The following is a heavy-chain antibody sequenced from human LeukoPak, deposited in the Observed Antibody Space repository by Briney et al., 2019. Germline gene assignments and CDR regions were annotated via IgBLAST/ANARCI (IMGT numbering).Heavy chain of an antibody. Sequence: GGSLRLSCAASGFTFSDYYMSWIRQAPGKGLEWVSYISSSGSIIYYADSVKGRFTISRDNAKNSLYLQMNSLRAEDTAVYYCARARPYYYDSSGYYSGDLGYYFDYWGQGTLVTVSS. V-gene: IGHV3-11*04. D-gene: IGHD3-22*01. CDR3: ARARPYYYDSSGYYSGDLGYYFDY. CDR1: GFTFSDYY. CDR2: ISSSGSII. J-gene: IGHJ4*02.